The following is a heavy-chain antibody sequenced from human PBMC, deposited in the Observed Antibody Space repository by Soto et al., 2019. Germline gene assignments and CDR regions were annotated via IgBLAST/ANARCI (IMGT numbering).Heavy chain of an antibody. Sequence: RASVKVSGKASGGTFNSYTISWVRQAPGQGLEWMGRIIPILNIPTYAQKFQGIVTITADKSTSTAYMELRSLRSEDTAVYYCARDSGYCSGGSCYGIDYWGQG. CDR1: GGTFNSYT. CDR3: ARDSGYCSGGSCYGIDY. D-gene: IGHD2-15*01. V-gene: IGHV1-69*04. J-gene: IGHJ4*02. CDR2: IIPILNIP.